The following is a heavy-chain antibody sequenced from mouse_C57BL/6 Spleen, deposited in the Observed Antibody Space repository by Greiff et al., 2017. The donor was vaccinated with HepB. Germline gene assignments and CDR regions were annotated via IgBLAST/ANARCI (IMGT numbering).Heavy chain of an antibody. CDR1: GYTFTDYE. CDR2: IDPETGGT. J-gene: IGHJ1*03. V-gene: IGHV1-15*01. D-gene: IGHD2-4*01. CDR3: TRRGYYDYDRRYFDV. Sequence: VKLQQSGAELVRPGASVTLSCKASGYTFTDYEMHWVKQTPVHGLEWIGAIDPETGGTAYNQKFKGKAILTADKSSSTAYMELRSLTSEDSAVYYCTRRGYYDYDRRYFDVWGTGTTVTVSS.